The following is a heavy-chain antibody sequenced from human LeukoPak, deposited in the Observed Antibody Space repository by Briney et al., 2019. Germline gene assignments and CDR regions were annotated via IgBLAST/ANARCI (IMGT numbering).Heavy chain of an antibody. Sequence: SETLSLTCSVSDYPISSGYFWGWIRQPPGKGLEWIATISHSGSTYFNPSLKSRVIVSIDTSKYQFSLNLTSVTAADSAVYYCAREHCAGGYCYFLDYWGQGTLVTVSS. CDR1: DYPISSGYF. D-gene: IGHD2-15*01. J-gene: IGHJ4*02. CDR2: ISHSGST. CDR3: AREHCAGGYCYFLDY. V-gene: IGHV4-38-2*02.